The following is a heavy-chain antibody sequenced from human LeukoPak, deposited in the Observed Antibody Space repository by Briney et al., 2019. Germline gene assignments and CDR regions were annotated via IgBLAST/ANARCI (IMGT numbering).Heavy chain of an antibody. CDR3: ARDYEIGDFDY. V-gene: IGHV4-61*02. Sequence: SETLSLTCTVSGGSISSGNYYWSWIRQPAGKGLEWIGRIFISGKTNYNPSLKSRVTISIDTSKNQFSLKLSSVTAADTAVYYCARDYEIGDFDYWGQGTLVTVSS. J-gene: IGHJ4*02. CDR1: GGSISSGNYY. D-gene: IGHD3-3*01. CDR2: IFISGKT.